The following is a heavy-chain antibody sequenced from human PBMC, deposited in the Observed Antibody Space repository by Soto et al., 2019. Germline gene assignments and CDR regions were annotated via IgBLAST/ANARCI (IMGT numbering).Heavy chain of an antibody. V-gene: IGHV3-74*01. CDR3: TRGNYYDSSVIGKVDY. D-gene: IGHD3-22*01. CDR1: GFTFSSYW. J-gene: IGHJ4*02. CDR2: INSDGSST. Sequence: EVQLVESGGGLVQPGGSLRLSCAASGFTFSSYWMHWLRQAPGKGLVWVSRINSDGSSTSYADSVKGRFTISRDNAKNTLYLQMNSLRAEDTAVYYCTRGNYYDSSVIGKVDYWGQGTLVTVSS.